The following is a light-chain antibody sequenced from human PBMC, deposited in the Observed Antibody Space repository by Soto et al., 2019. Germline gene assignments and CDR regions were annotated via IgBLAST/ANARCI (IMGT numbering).Light chain of an antibody. J-gene: IGKJ1*01. CDR1: QTIDKY. CDR2: GAS. CDR3: LPGYSSPGT. V-gene: IGKV1-39*01. Sequence: IQMTQSPSSLSASVGDRVTITCRASQTIDKYLNWYQHIPGRAPKLLIYGASSLQSVVPTRFSGSGGGTYFTLTISTLQHEDFATSYCLPGYSSPGTFGRGTRVE.